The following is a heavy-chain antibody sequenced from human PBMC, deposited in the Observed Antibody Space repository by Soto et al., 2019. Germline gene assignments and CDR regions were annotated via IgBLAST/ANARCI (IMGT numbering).Heavy chain of an antibody. CDR2: IYYSGST. CDR1: GGSISSYY. V-gene: IGHV4-59*08. CDR3: ARQGNYYDSSGYLTG. D-gene: IGHD3-22*01. Sequence: QVQLQESGPGLVKPSETLSLTCTVSGGSISSYYWSWIRQPPGKGLEWIGYIYYSGSTNYNPSLKSRVTISVDTSKNQVSLKLSSVTAADTAVYYCARQGNYYDSSGYLTGWGQGTLVTVSS. J-gene: IGHJ4*02.